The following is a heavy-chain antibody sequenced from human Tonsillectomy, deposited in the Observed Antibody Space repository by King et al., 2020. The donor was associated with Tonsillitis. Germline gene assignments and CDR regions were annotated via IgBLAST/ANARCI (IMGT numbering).Heavy chain of an antibody. CDR3: AMRFSTSCSLCIAFDI. D-gene: IGHD2-2*01. V-gene: IGHV3-21*01. Sequence: DVQLVESGGGLVKPGGSLRLSCAASGFTFSTYIMNWVRQAPGKGLEWVSSISSSSSYIYYSDSVKGRFTISRDNAKNSLYLQMNSLRAEDTAVYYCAMRFSTSCSLCIAFDIWGRGTMVTVSS. CDR2: ISSSSSYI. J-gene: IGHJ3*02. CDR1: GFTFSTYI.